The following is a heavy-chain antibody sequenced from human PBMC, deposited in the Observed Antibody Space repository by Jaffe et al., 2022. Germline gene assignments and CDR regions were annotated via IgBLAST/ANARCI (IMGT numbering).Heavy chain of an antibody. V-gene: IGHV3-30*02. Sequence: QVQLVESGGGVVQPGGSLRLSCAASGFTFSSYGMHWVRQAPGKGLEWVAFIRYDGSNKYYADSVKGRFTISRDNSKNTLYLQMNSLRAEDTAVYYCAKDEGRGYCTGGVCYGLDYWGQGTLVTVSS. D-gene: IGHD2-8*02. CDR2: IRYDGSNK. CDR1: GFTFSSYG. CDR3: AKDEGRGYCTGGVCYGLDY. J-gene: IGHJ4*02.